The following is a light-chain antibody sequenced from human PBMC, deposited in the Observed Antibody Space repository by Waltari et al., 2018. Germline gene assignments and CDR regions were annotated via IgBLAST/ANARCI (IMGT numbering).Light chain of an antibody. Sequence: QSALTQPASVSGSPGQSITLSCTEASSGVGSYNLVSWYQQPPGKAPKVILYEGGNRPSGVSNRFSGSKSGNTASLTISGLQADDEADYFCSSYTGTATPRVFGGGTRLTVL. V-gene: IGLV2-23*01. J-gene: IGLJ3*02. CDR3: SSYTGTATPRV. CDR2: EGG. CDR1: SSGVGSYNL.